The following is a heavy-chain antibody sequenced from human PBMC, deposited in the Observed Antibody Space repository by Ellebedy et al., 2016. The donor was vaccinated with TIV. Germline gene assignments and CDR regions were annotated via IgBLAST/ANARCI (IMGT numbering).Heavy chain of an antibody. V-gene: IGHV1-8*01. J-gene: IGHJ4*02. CDR3: ARVVGPYSSSSFDY. Sequence: ASVKVSCXASGYTFTSYDINWVRQATGQGLEWMGWMNPNSGNTGYAQKFQGRVTMTRNTSISTAYMELSSLRSEDTAVYYCARVVGPYSSSSFDYWGQGTLVTVSS. D-gene: IGHD6-6*01. CDR2: MNPNSGNT. CDR1: GYTFTSYD.